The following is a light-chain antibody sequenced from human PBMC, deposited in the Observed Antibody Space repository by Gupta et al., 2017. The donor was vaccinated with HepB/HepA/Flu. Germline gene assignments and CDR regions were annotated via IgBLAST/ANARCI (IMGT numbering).Light chain of an antibody. CDR3: QQYDSTPRS. J-gene: IGKJ2*04. Sequence: DIVMTQSTDSLAVSLGERATINCKSSQSVLYSSNNKNYLAWYQQKPGQPPKVLIYWASTRESGVPDRFSGGGSGTDFTLTISSLQAEDVAVYYCQQYDSTPRSFGQGTKLEIK. V-gene: IGKV4-1*01. CDR1: QSVLYSSNNKNY. CDR2: WAS.